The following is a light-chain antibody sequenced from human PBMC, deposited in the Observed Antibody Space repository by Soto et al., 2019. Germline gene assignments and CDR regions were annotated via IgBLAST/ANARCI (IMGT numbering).Light chain of an antibody. CDR1: SSDVGGYNY. V-gene: IGLV2-14*01. CDR3: SSYTSSSTWV. CDR2: DVS. J-gene: IGLJ3*02. Sequence: QSALTQPASVSGYPGQSIAISCTGTSSDVGGYNYVSWYQQHPGKTPNLMIYDVSNRPSGVSNRFSGSKSGNTASLTISGLQAEDEADYYCSSYTSSSTWVFGGGTQLTVL.